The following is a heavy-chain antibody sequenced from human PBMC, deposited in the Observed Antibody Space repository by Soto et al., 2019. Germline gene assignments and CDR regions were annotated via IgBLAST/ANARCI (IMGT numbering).Heavy chain of an antibody. CDR1: GYTFINYH. V-gene: IGHV1-18*01. CDR2: INTYNGMT. D-gene: IGHD5-12*01. J-gene: IGHJ4*02. Sequence: QVQLVQSGGEVKKPGASVTVSCKSSGYTFINYHITWVRQAPGQGLEWMAWINTYNGMTDYAQRFPGRVTMTRDTSTSTAYMELRNLGSDDTAMYFCAKSPRGEMATDWGQGTLVTVSS. CDR3: AKSPRGEMATD.